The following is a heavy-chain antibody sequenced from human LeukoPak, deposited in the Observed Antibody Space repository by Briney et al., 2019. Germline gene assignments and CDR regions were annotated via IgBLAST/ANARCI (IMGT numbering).Heavy chain of an antibody. V-gene: IGHV5-51*01. Sequence: GESLKISCKGSGYSFTNYWIGWVRQMPGKGLEWMGIISPDGSDTRYSPSFQGQVTISADKSITTAYLQWSSLKASDTAMYYCSRLTSSWSFDYWGQGTLVTVSS. D-gene: IGHD6-13*01. J-gene: IGHJ4*02. CDR3: SRLTSSWSFDY. CDR1: GYSFTNYW. CDR2: ISPDGSDT.